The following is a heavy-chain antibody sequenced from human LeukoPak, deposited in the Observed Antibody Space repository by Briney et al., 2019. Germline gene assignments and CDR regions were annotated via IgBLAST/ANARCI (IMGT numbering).Heavy chain of an antibody. CDR3: TRSAYSTGGTCYSKTFDY. D-gene: IGHD2-15*01. CDR2: IRFDGSHK. J-gene: IGHJ4*02. Sequence: GGSLRLSCAASGFNFRNYAMHWVRQAPGKEPEWVALIRFDGSHKYYADSVRGRFTISRDNSRDTLSLQMSSLRAEDTAVYYCTRSAYSTGGTCYSKTFDYWGQGTLVTVSS. CDR1: GFNFRNYA. V-gene: IGHV3-30*02.